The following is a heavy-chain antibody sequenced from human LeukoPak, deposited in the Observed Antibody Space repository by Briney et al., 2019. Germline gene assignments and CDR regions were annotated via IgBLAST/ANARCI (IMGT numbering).Heavy chain of an antibody. D-gene: IGHD6-13*01. CDR3: ARVVWQQLVPAFDY. CDR1: GGSISSYY. CDR2: IYYSGST. J-gene: IGHJ4*02. V-gene: IGHV4-59*01. Sequence: NPSETLSLTCTVSGGSISSYYWSWIRQPPGKGLEWIGYIYYSGSTNYNPSLKSRVTISVDTSKNQFSLKLSSVTAADTAVYYCARVVWQQLVPAFDYRGQGTLVTVSS.